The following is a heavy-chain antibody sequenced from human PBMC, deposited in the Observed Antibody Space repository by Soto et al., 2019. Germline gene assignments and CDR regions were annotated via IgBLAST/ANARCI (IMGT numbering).Heavy chain of an antibody. CDR3: ARYYYDSSGYYSSFSYYYYGMDV. CDR1: GFTFSSYS. J-gene: IGHJ6*02. D-gene: IGHD3-22*01. V-gene: IGHV3-21*01. CDR2: ISSSSSYI. Sequence: EVQLVESGGGLVKPGGSLRLSCAASGFTFSSYSMNWVRQAPGKGLEWVSSISSSSSYIYYADSVKGRFTISRDNAKNSLYLQMNSLRAEDTAVYYCARYYYDSSGYYSSFSYYYYGMDVWGQGTTVTVSS.